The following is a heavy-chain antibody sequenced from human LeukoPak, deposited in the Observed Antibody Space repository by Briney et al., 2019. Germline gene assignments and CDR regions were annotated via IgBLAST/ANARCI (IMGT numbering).Heavy chain of an antibody. Sequence: GESLKISCQASGYNFASYWIGWVRQMPGKGLEWMGIIYPGDSDTKYSPSFQGQITMSADKSISTAYLQWSSLKASDTAMCYCARRALHLDSEYGGQGTLVTVSS. V-gene: IGHV5-51*01. J-gene: IGHJ4*02. D-gene: IGHD1-1*01. CDR3: ARRALHLDSEY. CDR2: IYPGDSDT. CDR1: GYNFASYW.